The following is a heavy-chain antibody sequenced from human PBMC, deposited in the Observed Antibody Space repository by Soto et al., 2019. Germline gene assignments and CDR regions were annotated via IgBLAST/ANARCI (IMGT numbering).Heavy chain of an antibody. CDR1: GGSISSYY. D-gene: IGHD3-16*02. Sequence: PSETLSLTCTVSGGSISSYYWSWIRQPPGKGLEWIGYIYYSGSTNYNPSLKSRVTISVDTSKNQFSLKLSSVTAADTAVYYCARGEVYVWGSYRKYWFDPWGQGTLVTVSS. CDR3: ARGEVYVWGSYRKYWFDP. V-gene: IGHV4-59*01. CDR2: IYYSGST. J-gene: IGHJ5*02.